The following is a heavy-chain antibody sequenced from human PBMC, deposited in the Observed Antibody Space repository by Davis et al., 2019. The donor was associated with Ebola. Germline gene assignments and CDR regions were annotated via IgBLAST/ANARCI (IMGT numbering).Heavy chain of an antibody. J-gene: IGHJ4*02. Sequence: GESLKISCAASGFTFSSYAMSWVRQAPGKGLEWVSAISVSGGSTYYADSVKGRFTISRDNSKNTLYLQMNSLRAEDTAVYYCTKDQRGWLQSKEDWGQGTLVTVSS. CDR2: ISVSGGST. CDR3: TKDQRGWLQSKED. D-gene: IGHD5-24*01. V-gene: IGHV3-23*01. CDR1: GFTFSSYA.